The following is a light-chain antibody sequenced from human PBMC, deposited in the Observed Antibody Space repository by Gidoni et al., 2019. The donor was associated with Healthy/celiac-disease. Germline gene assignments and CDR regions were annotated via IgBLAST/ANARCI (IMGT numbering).Light chain of an antibody. J-gene: IGKJ4*01. Sequence: DIQMTQSPSTLSASVGDRVTITCRASQSISSWLAWYQQKPGKAPKLLIYDASSVESGVPSMFSGSGSGTEVTLTTSSLQPDDFATYYCQQYNRYSPWLTFGGGTKVEIK. CDR3: QQYNRYSPWLT. CDR1: QSISSW. V-gene: IGKV1-5*01. CDR2: DAS.